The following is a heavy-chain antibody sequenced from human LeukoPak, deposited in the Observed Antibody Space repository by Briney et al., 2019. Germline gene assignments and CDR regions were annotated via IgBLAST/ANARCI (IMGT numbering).Heavy chain of an antibody. CDR2: IHYSGKT. V-gene: IGHV4-39*02. CDR3: AKVGGLAVAGTDNWMDP. J-gene: IGHJ5*02. D-gene: IGHD6-19*01. CDR1: GGSISRSSYY. Sequence: PLETPSLTCSVTGGSISRSSYYWGWIRQPPGEGLEWIGNIHYSGKTYYNPSLKSRVTISIDTSKNQFSLKLSSVTAADTAVYSCAKVGGLAVAGTDNWMDPWGQGTLVTVSS.